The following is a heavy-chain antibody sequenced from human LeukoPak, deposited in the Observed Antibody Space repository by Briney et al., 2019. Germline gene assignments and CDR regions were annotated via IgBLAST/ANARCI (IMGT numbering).Heavy chain of an antibody. Sequence: KPSETLSLTCTVSGGSISSYYWSWIRQPPGKGLEWIGYIYHSGSTDYNPSLKSRVTISLDTSKNQFSLKLRSVTAADTAVYYCARLTWELPPGGLYCSYYMDLWGKGTTVTVSS. CDR2: IYHSGST. J-gene: IGHJ6*03. V-gene: IGHV4-59*12. D-gene: IGHD1-26*01. CDR1: GGSISSYY. CDR3: ARLTWELPPGGLYCSYYMDL.